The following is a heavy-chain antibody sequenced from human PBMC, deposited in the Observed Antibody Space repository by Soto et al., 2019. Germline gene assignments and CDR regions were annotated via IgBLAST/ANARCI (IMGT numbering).Heavy chain of an antibody. CDR1: GFTFSSYG. CDR3: TTDSPLPMNYYDSSGYPSGY. J-gene: IGHJ4*02. D-gene: IGHD3-22*01. Sequence: GGSLRLSCAASGFTFSSYGMHWVRQAPGKGLEWVAVIWYDGSNKYYADSVKGRFTISRDNSKNTLYLQMNSLKTEDTAVYYCTTDSPLPMNYYDSSGYPSGYWGQGTLVTVSS. CDR2: IWYDGSNK. V-gene: IGHV3-33*01.